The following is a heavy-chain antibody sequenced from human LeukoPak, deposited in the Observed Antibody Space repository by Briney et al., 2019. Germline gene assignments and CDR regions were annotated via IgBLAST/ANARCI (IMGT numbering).Heavy chain of an antibody. CDR1: GFTFSSYW. Sequence: GGSLRLSCAASGFTFSSYWMHWVRQAPGKGLVWVSRIKSDGSNTNYADSVKGRFTISRDNAKNTLHLQMNSLKTEDTAVYYCTRDLFRYQYDIRAFDYWGQGTLVTVSS. D-gene: IGHD3-22*01. J-gene: IGHJ4*02. V-gene: IGHV3-74*01. CDR3: TRDLFRYQYDIRAFDY. CDR2: IKSDGSNT.